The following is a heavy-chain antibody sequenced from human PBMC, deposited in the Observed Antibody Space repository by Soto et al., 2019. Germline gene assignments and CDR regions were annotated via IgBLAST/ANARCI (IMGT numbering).Heavy chain of an antibody. CDR1: GRSMRVSY. CDR2: IYTSGTT. CDR3: AREDYYDTGYYVV. V-gene: IGHV4-4*07. Sequence: PSETLSLTCTVPGRSMRVSYWSWIRQPAGERLEWIGRIYTSGTTDFNPSLKGRVTMSVDTSKNQFSLKLTSVTAADTALYYCAREDYYDTGYYVVWGQGTKGTVSS. J-gene: IGHJ4*02. D-gene: IGHD3-9*01.